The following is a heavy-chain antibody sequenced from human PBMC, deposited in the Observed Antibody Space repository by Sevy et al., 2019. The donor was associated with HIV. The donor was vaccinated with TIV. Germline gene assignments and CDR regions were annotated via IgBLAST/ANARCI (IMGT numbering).Heavy chain of an antibody. D-gene: IGHD3-3*01. J-gene: IGHJ4*02. V-gene: IGHV3-23*01. CDR1: GFTFDSYV. CDR2: ISGSGCAT. CDR3: AKDRVTVFGVVVTFDS. Sequence: GGSLRLSCAASGFTFDSYVMHWVRQVAGKGLEWVSTISGSGCATYYADSVKGRFIISRDTSRNTLYLQMNSLRVEDSAVYFCAKDRVTVFGVVVTFDSWGQGTLVTVSS.